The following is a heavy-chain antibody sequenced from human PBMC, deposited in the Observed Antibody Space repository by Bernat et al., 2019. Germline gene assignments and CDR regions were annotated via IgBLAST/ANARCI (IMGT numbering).Heavy chain of an antibody. Sequence: QLQLQESGPGLVKPSETLSLTCTVSGGSISSSNYYWGWIRQPPGKGLEWIGTIYYSGSAYYNPSLKSRITISQDTSKNQFSLKLNSVTAADTAVYYCARTYTDYFDYWGQGTLVTVSS. CDR2: IYYSGSA. J-gene: IGHJ4*02. CDR1: GGSISSSNYY. CDR3: ARTYTDYFDY. V-gene: IGHV4-39*07. D-gene: IGHD5-18*01.